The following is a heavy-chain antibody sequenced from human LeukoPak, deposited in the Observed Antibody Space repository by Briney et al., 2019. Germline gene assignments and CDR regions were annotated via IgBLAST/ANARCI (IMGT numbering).Heavy chain of an antibody. CDR1: GFILSGYS. D-gene: IGHD2-2*01. CDR2: TSESSSHI. Sequence: AGGSLRLSCAASGFILSGYSMNWVRQAPGKGLEWVSSTSESSSHISYADSVKGRFTIYRDNAKNSLYVQLDSLRVDDTAVYYCARGVVPAAFDYWGQGTLVTVSS. V-gene: IGHV3-21*01. CDR3: ARGVVPAAFDY. J-gene: IGHJ4*02.